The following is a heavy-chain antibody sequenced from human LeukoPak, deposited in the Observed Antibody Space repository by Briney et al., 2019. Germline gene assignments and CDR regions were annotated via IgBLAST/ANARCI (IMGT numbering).Heavy chain of an antibody. CDR1: GFTFNSYH. J-gene: IGHJ3*02. CDR3: TKDSHAFDI. CDR2: IQCDGGNT. V-gene: IGHV3-30*02. Sequence: PGGSLRLSCVASGFTFNSYHMHWVRQAPGKGLEWVAFIQCDGGNTYYADSVKGRFTISRDNSKSTLYLQMNNLRAEDTAMFYCTKDSHAFDIWGQGTMVTVSS.